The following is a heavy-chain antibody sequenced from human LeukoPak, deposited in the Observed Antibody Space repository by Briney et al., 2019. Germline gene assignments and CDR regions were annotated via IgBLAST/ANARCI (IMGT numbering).Heavy chain of an antibody. CDR2: IYGGGST. Sequence: GGSLRLSCAASGFTVSTNYMSWVRQAPGKALGCVSLIYGGGSTYYADSVKGRFTISRDNSKNTVYLQMNSLRAEDTAVYYCARLSGISMIIVTGYFDLWGRGTLVSVSS. V-gene: IGHV3-53*01. D-gene: IGHD3-22*01. CDR3: ARLSGISMIIVTGYFDL. J-gene: IGHJ2*01. CDR1: GFTVSTNY.